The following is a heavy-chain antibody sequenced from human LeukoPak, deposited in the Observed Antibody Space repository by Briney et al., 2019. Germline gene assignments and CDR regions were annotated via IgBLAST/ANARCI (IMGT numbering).Heavy chain of an antibody. D-gene: IGHD6-13*01. Sequence: GGSLRLSCAASGFTFSSYAMHWVRQAPGKGLEWVAVISYGGSNKYYADSVKGRFTISRDNSKNTLYLQMNSPRAEDTAVYYCARDMASSSSPYYYYYYGMDVWGKGTTVTVSS. CDR3: ARDMASSSSPYYYYYYGMDV. CDR2: ISYGGSNK. CDR1: GFTFSSYA. J-gene: IGHJ6*04. V-gene: IGHV3-30*04.